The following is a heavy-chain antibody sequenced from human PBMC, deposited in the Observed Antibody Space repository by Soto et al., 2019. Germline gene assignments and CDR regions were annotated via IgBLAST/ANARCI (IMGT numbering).Heavy chain of an antibody. V-gene: IGHV3-23*01. J-gene: IGHJ6*02. D-gene: IGHD6-19*01. CDR3: AGSNRGIAVAGTHYYYGMDV. CDR1: GFTFSSFA. Sequence: EVQLLESGGGLVQPGGSLRLSCAASGFTFSSFAMSWVRQAPGKGLEWVSAISGSGGNTYYADSVKGRFTISRDNSRNTLYLQMNSLRAEDTAVYYCAGSNRGIAVAGTHYYYGMDVWGQGTTVTVSS. CDR2: ISGSGGNT.